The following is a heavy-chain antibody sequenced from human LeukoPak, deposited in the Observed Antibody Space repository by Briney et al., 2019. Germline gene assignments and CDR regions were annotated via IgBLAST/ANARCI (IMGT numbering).Heavy chain of an antibody. CDR3: AREGSGYSLSDY. V-gene: IGHV4-38-2*02. Sequence: SESLSLTCTVSGYSLSSGYDGGWIRQPTGKGVGWIGGIYHSRSTSYNPSLKSRVTISVDTSKNQFSLKLSCVTAADPAVYYCAREGSGYSLSDYWGQGTLVTVSS. D-gene: IGHD3-3*01. CDR1: GYSLSSGYD. J-gene: IGHJ4*02. CDR2: IYHSRST.